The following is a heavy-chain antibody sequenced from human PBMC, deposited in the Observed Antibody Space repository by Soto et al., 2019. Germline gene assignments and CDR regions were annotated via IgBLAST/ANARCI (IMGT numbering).Heavy chain of an antibody. CDR2: ISYDGSNK. J-gene: IGHJ5*02. CDR3: AKAGCIAVAEDNWFDP. D-gene: IGHD6-19*01. V-gene: IGHV3-30*18. Sequence: QVQLVESGGGVVQPGRSLRLSCAASGFTFSSYGMHWVRQAPGKGLEWVAVISYDGSNKYYADSVKGRFTISRDNSKNTLYQQMNSLKAEDTAVYYCAKAGCIAVAEDNWFDPWAQGTLVTACS. CDR1: GFTFSSYG.